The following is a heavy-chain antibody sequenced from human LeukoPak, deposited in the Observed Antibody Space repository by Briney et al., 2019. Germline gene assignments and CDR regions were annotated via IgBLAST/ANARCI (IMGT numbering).Heavy chain of an antibody. Sequence: PGGSLRLSCAASGFTFSSYGMHWVRQAPGKGLEWVAVISYDGSNEYYADSVKGRFTISRDNSRSTLYLQMNSLRPEDTAIYYCAREGYYGSGSPPSLYFDYWGQGTLVTVSS. D-gene: IGHD3-10*01. CDR3: AREGYYGSGSPPSLYFDY. CDR2: ISYDGSNE. CDR1: GFTFSSYG. V-gene: IGHV3-30*03. J-gene: IGHJ4*02.